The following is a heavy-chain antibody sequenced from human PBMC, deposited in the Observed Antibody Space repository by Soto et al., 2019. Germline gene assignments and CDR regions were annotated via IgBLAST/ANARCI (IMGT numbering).Heavy chain of an antibody. CDR3: AIGSNGDYGPHHFYGMDV. CDR2: MSYDGSER. V-gene: IGHV3-30*04. D-gene: IGHD4-17*01. CDR1: GFTFSRYA. Sequence: QVQVVESGGGVVQPGRSLRLSCAASGFTFSRYAMHWVRQAPGKGLEWVAVMSYDGSERYYADSVKGRFTISRDISKNTLYLQMNSLRPEDTAVYYCAIGSNGDYGPHHFYGMDVWGQGTTVAVSS. J-gene: IGHJ6*02.